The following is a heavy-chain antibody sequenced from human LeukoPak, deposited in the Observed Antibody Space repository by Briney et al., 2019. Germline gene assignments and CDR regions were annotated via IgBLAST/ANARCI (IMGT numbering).Heavy chain of an antibody. D-gene: IGHD1-26*01. V-gene: IGHV1-2*02. Sequence: ASVKVSCKASGYTFTSYGISWVRQATGQGLEWMGWINPNSVTNYAQKFQGRVTMTRDTSISTAYMELSRLTSDDMAVYYCSRGEVDGPDFDYWGQGTLVTVSS. CDR3: SRGEVDGPDFDY. CDR2: INPNSVT. J-gene: IGHJ4*02. CDR1: GYTFTSYG.